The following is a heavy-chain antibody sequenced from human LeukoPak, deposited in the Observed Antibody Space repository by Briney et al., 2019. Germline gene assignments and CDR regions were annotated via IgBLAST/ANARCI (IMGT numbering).Heavy chain of an antibody. V-gene: IGHV3-48*01. D-gene: IGHD4-11*01. CDR3: ASTVDYYYYMDV. J-gene: IGHJ6*03. CDR1: GFTFSSYS. Sequence: PGGSLRLSCAASGFTFSSYSMNWVRQAPGKGLEWVSYISSSSSTMYYADSVKGRFTISRDNAKNSLYLQMNSLRAEDTAVYYCASTVDYYYYMDVWGKGTTVTVSS. CDR2: ISSSSSTM.